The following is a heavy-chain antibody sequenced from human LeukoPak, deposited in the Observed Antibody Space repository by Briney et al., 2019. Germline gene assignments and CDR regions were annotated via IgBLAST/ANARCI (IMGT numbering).Heavy chain of an antibody. CDR2: ISPSGSST. J-gene: IGHJ3*02. CDR1: GYTFSSYY. V-gene: IGHV1-46*01. CDR3: ARGDSRSPRNAFDI. Sequence: ASVKVSCKASGYTFSSYYMHWVRQAPGQGLEWMGIISPSGSSTSHAQKFQGRVTMTRDTSTATVSMEVSSLRSDDTAVYYCARGDSRSPRNAFDIWGQGTMVTVSS. D-gene: IGHD6-13*01.